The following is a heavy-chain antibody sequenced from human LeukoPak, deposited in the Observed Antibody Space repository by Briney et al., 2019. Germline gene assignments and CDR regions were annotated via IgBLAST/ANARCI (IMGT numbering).Heavy chain of an antibody. D-gene: IGHD5-24*01. CDR3: ARATVEMATIRGYYYYYYGMDV. Sequence: SVKVSCKASGGTFSSYAISWVRQAPGQGLEWMGGIIPIFGTANYAQKFQGRVTITADESTSTAYMELSSLRSEDTAVYYCARATVEMATIRGYYYYYYGMDVWGQGTTVTVSS. J-gene: IGHJ6*02. V-gene: IGHV1-69*01. CDR1: GGTFSSYA. CDR2: IIPIFGTA.